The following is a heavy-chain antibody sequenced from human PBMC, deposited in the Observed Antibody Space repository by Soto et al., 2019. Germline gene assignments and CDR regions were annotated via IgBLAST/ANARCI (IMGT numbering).Heavy chain of an antibody. CDR3: AKAPCSGYYYYFDY. V-gene: IGHV3-23*01. J-gene: IGHJ4*02. Sequence: GGSLRLSCAASGFTFSSYAMSWVRQAPGKGLEWVSAISGSGGSTYYADSVKGWFTISRDNSKNTLYLQMNSLRADDTAVYYCAKAPCSGYYYYFDYWGQGTLVTVSS. CDR1: GFTFSSYA. CDR2: ISGSGGST. D-gene: IGHD3-22*01.